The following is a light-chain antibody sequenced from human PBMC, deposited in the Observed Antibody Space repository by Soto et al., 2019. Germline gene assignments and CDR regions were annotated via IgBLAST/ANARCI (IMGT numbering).Light chain of an antibody. V-gene: IGKV3-11*01. Sequence: EIVLTQSPATLSLSPGERATRSCRASQSVSSYLAWYQQKPGQAPRLLIYDASNRATGIRARFSGSGSGTDFTLTISSLEPEDFAVYYCQQRSNWPFTFGQGTRLEIK. CDR1: QSVSSY. J-gene: IGKJ5*01. CDR2: DAS. CDR3: QQRSNWPFT.